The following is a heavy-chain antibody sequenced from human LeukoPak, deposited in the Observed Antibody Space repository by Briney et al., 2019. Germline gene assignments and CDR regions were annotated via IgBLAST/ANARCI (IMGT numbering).Heavy chain of an antibody. V-gene: IGHV4-4*07. CDR3: ARDSYYYDSSGHSPFQH. J-gene: IGHJ1*01. D-gene: IGHD3-22*01. CDR2: IYTSGST. CDR1: GGSISSYY. Sequence: SETLSLTCTVSGGSISSYYWSWIRQPAGKGLEWIGRIYTSGSTNYNPSLKSRVTMSVDTSKNQFSLKLSSVTAADTAVYYCARDSYYYDSSGHSPFQHWGQGTLVTVSS.